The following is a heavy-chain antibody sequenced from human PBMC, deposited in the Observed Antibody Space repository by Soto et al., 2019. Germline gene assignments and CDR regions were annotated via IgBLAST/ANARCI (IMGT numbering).Heavy chain of an antibody. D-gene: IGHD3-10*01. CDR2: ISYDGRNK. J-gene: IGHJ4*02. CDR3: ASAGNMVRGVPFDY. CDR1: GFTFSSYA. V-gene: IGHV3-30-3*01. Sequence: PGGSLRLSCAASGFTFSSYAMHWVRQAPGKGLEWVAVISYDGRNKYYADSVKGRFTISRDNSKNTLYLQMNSLRAEDTAVYYCASAGNMVRGVPFDYWGQGTLVTVSS.